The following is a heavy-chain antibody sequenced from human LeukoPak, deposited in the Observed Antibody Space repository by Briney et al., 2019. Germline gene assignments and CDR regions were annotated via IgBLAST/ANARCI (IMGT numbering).Heavy chain of an antibody. CDR2: IKHSGST. CDR1: GGSFSGYY. D-gene: IGHD3-22*01. V-gene: IGHV4-34*01. Sequence: SETLSLTCAVYGGSFSGYYWSWIRQPPGKGLEWIGEIKHSGSTNYNPSLKSRVTISVDTSKNQFSLKLSSVTAADTAVYYCARDEPTRAYYYDSSDDYWGQGTLVTVSS. J-gene: IGHJ4*02. CDR3: ARDEPTRAYYYDSSDDY.